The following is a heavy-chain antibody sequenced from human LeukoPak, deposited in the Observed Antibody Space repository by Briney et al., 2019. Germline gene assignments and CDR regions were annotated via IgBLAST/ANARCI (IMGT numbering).Heavy chain of an antibody. D-gene: IGHD4-17*01. V-gene: IGHV5-51*01. CDR1: GYTFTYW. Sequence: GEALKISCKGSGYTFTYWIGWVRQMPGKGLEWMGIIYSGDSHTKYSPSFQGRVTISADKSVSAAYLQWSSLEASDTAMYYCASARHGDYVWDYWGQGTLVTVSS. CDR2: IYSGDSHT. J-gene: IGHJ4*02. CDR3: ASARHGDYVWDY.